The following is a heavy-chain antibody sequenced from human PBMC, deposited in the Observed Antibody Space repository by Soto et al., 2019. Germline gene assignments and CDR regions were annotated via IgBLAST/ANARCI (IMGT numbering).Heavy chain of an antibody. V-gene: IGHV1-18*01. J-gene: IGHJ4*02. CDR1: GYIFPSYG. D-gene: IGHD6-19*01. CDR3: ARDGGGWPDS. Sequence: QVHMVQSGAEVKKPGASVKVSCKASGYIFPSYGISWVRQAPGQGLVWMGWISAHNGNTKYAQKFQGRATMTTDTSTSTAHMELRGLRSDDTAVYYCARDGGGWPDSWGQGTLVTVSS. CDR2: ISAHNGNT.